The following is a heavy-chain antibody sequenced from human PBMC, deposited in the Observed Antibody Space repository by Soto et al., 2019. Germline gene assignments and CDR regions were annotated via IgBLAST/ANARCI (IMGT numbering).Heavy chain of an antibody. CDR1: VFTFSSYA. CDR3: AKEVAVVAANPFDY. Sequence: GVSLRLSCAASVFTFSSYAMSWSRQAPGKGLEWVSGISGSGGNTYYADSVKGRFTISRDNSKNTLYLQMNSLRGEDTAVYYCAKEVAVVAANPFDYWGQGTPVTVSS. J-gene: IGHJ4*02. CDR2: ISGSGGNT. D-gene: IGHD2-15*01. V-gene: IGHV3-23*01.